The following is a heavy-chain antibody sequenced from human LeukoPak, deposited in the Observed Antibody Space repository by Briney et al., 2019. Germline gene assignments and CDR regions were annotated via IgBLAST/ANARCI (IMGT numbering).Heavy chain of an antibody. D-gene: IGHD3-10*01. CDR1: GGSISSYY. CDR2: IYYSGST. CDR3: ARHLRSHYYGSTDYGMDV. J-gene: IGHJ6*02. V-gene: IGHV4-59*08. Sequence: PSETLSLTCTVSGGSISSYYWSWIRQPPGKGLEWIGYIYYSGSTNYNPSLKSRDTISVDTSKNQFSLKLSSVTAADTAVYYCARHLRSHYYGSTDYGMDVWGQGTTVTVSS.